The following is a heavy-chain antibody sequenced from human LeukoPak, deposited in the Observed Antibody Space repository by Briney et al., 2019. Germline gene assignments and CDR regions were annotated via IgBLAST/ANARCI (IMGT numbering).Heavy chain of an antibody. CDR2: SGTRSGTR. CDR3: LLQMTYGELSDPDF. D-gene: IGHD3-16*02. V-gene: IGHV3-21*01. Sequence: PGRSLRLSCAASGFTLSSLAMHWVRQAPGKGLEWVSSSGTRSGTRYYADSVMGRFTISRDSAMNSVSLQTNSLRAEDTAVYYCLLQMTYGELSDPDFRGQGTLVTVSS. CDR1: GFTLSSLA. J-gene: IGHJ4*02.